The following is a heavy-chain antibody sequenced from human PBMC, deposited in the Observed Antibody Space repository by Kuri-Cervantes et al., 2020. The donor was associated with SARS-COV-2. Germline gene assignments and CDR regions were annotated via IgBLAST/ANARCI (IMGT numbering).Heavy chain of an antibody. Sequence: ASVKVSCKASGGTFSSYAINWVRQATGQGLEWMGWMNPNSGNTGYAQKFQGRVTITRNTSISTAYMELSSLRSEDTAVYYCALGYWGSGYPRYYYYMDVWGKGTTVTVSS. V-gene: IGHV1-8*03. J-gene: IGHJ6*03. D-gene: IGHD3-22*01. CDR2: MNPNSGNT. CDR3: ALGYWGSGYPRYYYYMDV. CDR1: GGTFSSYA.